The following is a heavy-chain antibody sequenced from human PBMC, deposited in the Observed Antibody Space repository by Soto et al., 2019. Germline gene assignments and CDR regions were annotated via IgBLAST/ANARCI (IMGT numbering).Heavy chain of an antibody. V-gene: IGHV3-21*01. CDR1: GFTFSTYT. CDR3: ARDILSGGAYPDS. J-gene: IGHJ5*01. CDR2: ISSGSSYI. Sequence: GGSLRLSCAASGFTFSTYTMNWVRQAPGKGLEWISSISSGSSYIYYAGSVKGRFTISRDNAKNPLFLQMNSLRADDTAVYYCARDILSGGAYPDSWGQGTKVTVSS. D-gene: IGHD3-10*01.